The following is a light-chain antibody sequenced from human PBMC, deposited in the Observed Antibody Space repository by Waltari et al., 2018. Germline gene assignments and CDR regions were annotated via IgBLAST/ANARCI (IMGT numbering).Light chain of an antibody. CDR3: QKYNSVPLT. CDR2: AAS. Sequence: DIQMTQSPSSLSASVGDRVTITRRASQGIRNCLAWYQQKPGKVPKLLIDAASTLQSGVPSRFSGSGSGTDFTLTISSLQPEDVATYYCQKYNSVPLTFGGGTKVEIK. CDR1: QGIRNC. V-gene: IGKV1-27*01. J-gene: IGKJ4*01.